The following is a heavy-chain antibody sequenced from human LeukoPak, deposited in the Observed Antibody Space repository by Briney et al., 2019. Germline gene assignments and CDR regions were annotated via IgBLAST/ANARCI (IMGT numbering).Heavy chain of an antibody. V-gene: IGHV3-30*02. CDR2: IRYDGSNK. CDR3: AKDALGYYDSSGYPY. Sequence: GGSLRLSCAASRFNFNNYGMHWVRQAPGKGLEWVAFIRYDGSNKYYADSVKGRFTISRDNSKNTLYLQMNSLRAEDTAVYYCAKDALGYYDSSGYPYWGQGTLVTVSS. J-gene: IGHJ4*02. D-gene: IGHD3-22*01. CDR1: RFNFNNYG.